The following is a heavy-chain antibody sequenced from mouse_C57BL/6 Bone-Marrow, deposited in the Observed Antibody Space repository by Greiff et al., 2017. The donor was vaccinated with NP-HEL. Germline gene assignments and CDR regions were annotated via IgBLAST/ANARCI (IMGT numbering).Heavy chain of an antibody. CDR3: ARTGIYYYGSPLYFDY. J-gene: IGHJ2*01. D-gene: IGHD1-1*01. Sequence: QVQLKESGPELVKPGASVKLSCKASGYTFTSYDINWVKQRPGQGLEWIGWIYPRAGSTKYNEKFKGKATLTVDTSSSTAYMELHSLTSEDSAVYFCARTGIYYYGSPLYFDYWGQGTTLTVSS. CDR1: GYTFTSYD. CDR2: IYPRAGST. V-gene: IGHV1-85*01.